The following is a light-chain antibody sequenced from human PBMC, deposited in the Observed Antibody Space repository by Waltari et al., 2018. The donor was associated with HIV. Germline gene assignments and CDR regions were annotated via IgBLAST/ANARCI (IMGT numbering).Light chain of an antibody. J-gene: IGLJ1*01. Sequence: SVLTQPPSVSGAPGQRVTIYCTGTISNIGAGYDVHWYQQLPGTAPKLLIYGHTNRPSGVPDRFSGSKSGTSASLAITGLQAEDEADYYCQSYDGSLGGYVFGTGTAVTVL. CDR3: QSYDGSLGGYV. CDR2: GHT. CDR1: ISNIGAGYD. V-gene: IGLV1-40*01.